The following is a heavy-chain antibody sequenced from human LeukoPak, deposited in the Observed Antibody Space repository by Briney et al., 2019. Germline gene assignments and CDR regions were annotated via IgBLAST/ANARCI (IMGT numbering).Heavy chain of an antibody. CDR1: GSMSNHF. CDR2: IYDSGAT. V-gene: IGHV4-59*11. Sequence: SETLSLTCTLFGSMSNHFWSWIRQAPGKGLEWIGYIYDSGATDYNPSLKSRVTISVDTSKNQFSLKLSSVTAADTAVYYCARDPPPVEMATIAVPWGQGTLVTVSS. CDR3: ARDPPPVEMATIAVP. D-gene: IGHD5-24*01. J-gene: IGHJ5*02.